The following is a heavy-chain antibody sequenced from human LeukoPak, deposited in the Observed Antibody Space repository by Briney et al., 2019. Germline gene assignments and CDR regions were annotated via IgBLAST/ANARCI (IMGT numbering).Heavy chain of an antibody. J-gene: IGHJ4*02. CDR3: ARGGVGATTLWG. D-gene: IGHD1-26*01. CDR1: GGSIGSGDYS. Sequence: SETLSLTCAVSGGSIGSGDYSWSWIRQPPGKGLEWIGYIYHSGSTYYNPSLKSRVTISVDSSKTQFSRKLSSVAAADTAVYYCARGGVGATTLWGWGQGTLVTVSS. CDR2: IYHSGST. V-gene: IGHV4-30-2*01.